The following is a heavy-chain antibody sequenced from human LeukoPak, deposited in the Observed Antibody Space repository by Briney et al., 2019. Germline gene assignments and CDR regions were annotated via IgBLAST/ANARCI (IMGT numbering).Heavy chain of an antibody. J-gene: IGHJ5*02. CDR2: IYYSGST. CDR1: GGSISSSSYY. D-gene: IGHD2-2*01. V-gene: IGHV4-39*01. CDR3: ARQVVVVPAAKGLYYDFWSGLPVYWFDP. Sequence: SXTLSLTCTVSGGSISSSSYYWGWIRQPPGKGLEWIGNIYYSGSTYHNPSLKSRVTISVDTSKNQFSLRLSSVTAADTAVYYCARQVVVVPAAKGLYYDFWSGLPVYWFDPWGQGTLVTVSS.